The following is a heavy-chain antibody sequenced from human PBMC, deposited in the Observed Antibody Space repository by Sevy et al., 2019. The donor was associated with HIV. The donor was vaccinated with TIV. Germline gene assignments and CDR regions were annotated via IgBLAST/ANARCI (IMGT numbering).Heavy chain of an antibody. J-gene: IGHJ6*02. CDR1: GFTFSSYG. CDR3: AKESTDRYYDFWSGYTNYYGMDV. CDR2: ISYDGSNK. D-gene: IGHD3-3*01. Sequence: GGSLRLSCAASGFTFSSYGMHWVRQAPGKGLEWVAVISYDGSNKYYADSVKGRFTISRDNSKKTLYLQMNSLRAEDTAVYYCAKESTDRYYDFWSGYTNYYGMDVWGQGTTVTVSS. V-gene: IGHV3-30*18.